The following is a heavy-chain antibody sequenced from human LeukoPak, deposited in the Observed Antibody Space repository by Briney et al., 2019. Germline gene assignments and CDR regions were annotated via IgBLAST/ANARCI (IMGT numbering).Heavy chain of an antibody. CDR2: IYTSGST. CDR1: GGSISSGSYY. Sequence: PSETLSLTCTVSGGSISSGSYYWSWIRQPAGKGLEWIGRIYTSGSTNYNPPLKSRVTISVDTSKNQFSLKLSSVTAADTAVYYCARAGSSGWPLDYYYMDVWGKGTTVTVSS. J-gene: IGHJ6*03. CDR3: ARAGSSGWPLDYYYMDV. D-gene: IGHD6-19*01. V-gene: IGHV4-61*02.